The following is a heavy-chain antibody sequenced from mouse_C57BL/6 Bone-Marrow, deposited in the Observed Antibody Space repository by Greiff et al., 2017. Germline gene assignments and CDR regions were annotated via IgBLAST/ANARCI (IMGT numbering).Heavy chain of an antibody. D-gene: IGHD1-1*02. J-gene: IGHJ2*01. CDR1: GYTFTDYA. Sequence: QVQLKESGAELVRPGASVTLSCKASGYTFTDYAMHWVKQTPVHGLEWIGAIDPETGGTAYNQKFKGKAILTADNSSSTAYMELRSLTSEDSAVYYCTRDGDWGQGTTLTVSS. CDR3: TRDGD. CDR2: IDPETGGT. V-gene: IGHV1-15*01.